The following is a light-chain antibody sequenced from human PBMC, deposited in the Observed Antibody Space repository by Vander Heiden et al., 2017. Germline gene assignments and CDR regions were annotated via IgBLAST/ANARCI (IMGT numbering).Light chain of an antibody. CDR3: SSYTSSSTLV. V-gene: IGLV2-14*01. CDR2: DVS. Sequence: QSALPQPASVSGSPGQSITISCTGTSSDVGGYKYVSWYQQYPGKAPKLMIYDVSNRPSGVSNRFSGSKSGNTASLTISGLQAEDEADYYCSSYTSSSTLVFGGGTKLTVL. J-gene: IGLJ2*01. CDR1: SSDVGGYKY.